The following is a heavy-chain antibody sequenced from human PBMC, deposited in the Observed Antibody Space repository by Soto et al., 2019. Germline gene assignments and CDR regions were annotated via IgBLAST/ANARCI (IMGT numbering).Heavy chain of an antibody. D-gene: IGHD3-3*01. CDR3: AKISVRQWLLSRYFDY. V-gene: IGHV3-23*01. CDR2: ISGTGSNT. J-gene: IGHJ4*02. Sequence: PGGSLRLSCAASGFTFSNFAMSWVRQAPGKGLEWVSAISGTGSNTYYADSVKGRFTISRDNSKNTLYLQMNSLRAEDTAVYYCAKISVRQWLLSRYFDYWGQGSPVTVSS. CDR1: GFTFSNFA.